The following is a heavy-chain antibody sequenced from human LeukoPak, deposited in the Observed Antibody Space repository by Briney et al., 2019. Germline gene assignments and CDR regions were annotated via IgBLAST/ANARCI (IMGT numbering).Heavy chain of an antibody. D-gene: IGHD1-14*01. Sequence: ASVKVSCKASGYRFTGYNIDSVRQAPGQRPEWMGRINAENGDTKYSQKFQGRVTITRDTFASTSYMELSSLRSEDTAVYYCARDQYNVIDSWGQGTLVTVSS. J-gene: IGHJ4*02. CDR1: GYRFTGYN. CDR2: INAENGDT. V-gene: IGHV1-3*01. CDR3: ARDQYNVIDS.